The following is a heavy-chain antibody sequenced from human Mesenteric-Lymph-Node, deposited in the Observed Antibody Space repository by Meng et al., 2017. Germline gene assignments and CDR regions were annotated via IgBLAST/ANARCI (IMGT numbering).Heavy chain of an antibody. V-gene: IGHV3-53*01. Sequence: GESLKISCAASGFTVSSNYMSWVRQAPGKGLEWVSVIYSGGSTYYADSVKGRFTISRDNSKNTVYLQMNSLRAEDTAVYYCAVGKGGEGCFDLWGRGTLVTVSS. CDR2: IYSGGST. D-gene: IGHD3-16*01. CDR1: GFTVSSNY. J-gene: IGHJ2*01. CDR3: AVGKGGEGCFDL.